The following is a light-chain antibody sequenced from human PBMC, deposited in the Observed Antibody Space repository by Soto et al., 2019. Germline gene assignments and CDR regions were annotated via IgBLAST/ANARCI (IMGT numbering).Light chain of an antibody. J-gene: IGKJ1*01. CDR1: QSISGY. Sequence: EIVLTQSPATLSLSPGERASLSCRASQSISGYLGWYQQKPGQAPWLLIYAASNRAAGIPARFSGSGSGTDFTLTISSLEPDDFAVYYCQQRRSWPRTFGQGTRVEIK. CDR3: QQRRSWPRT. V-gene: IGKV3-11*01. CDR2: AAS.